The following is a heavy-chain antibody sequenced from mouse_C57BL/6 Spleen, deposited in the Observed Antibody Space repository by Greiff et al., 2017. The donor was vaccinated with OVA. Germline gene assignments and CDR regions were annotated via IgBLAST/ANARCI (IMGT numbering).Heavy chain of an antibody. V-gene: IGHV1-64*01. CDR1: GYTFTSYW. Sequence: VQLQQPGAELVKPGASVKLSCKASGYTFTSYWMHWVKQRPGQGLEWIGMIHPNSGSTNYNEKFKSKATLTVDKSSSTAYMQLSSLTSEDSAVYYCARYGTEAWFAYWGQGTLVTVSA. CDR2: IHPNSGST. D-gene: IGHD4-1*01. J-gene: IGHJ3*01. CDR3: ARYGTEAWFAY.